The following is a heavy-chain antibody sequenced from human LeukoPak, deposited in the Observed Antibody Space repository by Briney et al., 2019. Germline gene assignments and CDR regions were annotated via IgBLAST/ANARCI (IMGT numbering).Heavy chain of an antibody. CDR1: GGSFSGYY. J-gene: IGHJ4*02. V-gene: IGHV4-34*01. CDR3: ARVLDGGNSYYFDY. CDR2: INHSGST. Sequence: SETLSLTCAVYGGSFSGYYWSWIRQPPGKGLEWIGEINHSGSTNYNPSLKSRVTISVDTSKNQFSLKLSSVTAADTAVYYCARVLDGGNSYYFDYWGQGTLVTVSS. D-gene: IGHD4-23*01.